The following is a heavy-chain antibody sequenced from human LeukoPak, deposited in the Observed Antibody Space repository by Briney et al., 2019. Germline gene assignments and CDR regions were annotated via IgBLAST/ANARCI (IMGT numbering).Heavy chain of an antibody. J-gene: IGHJ4*02. D-gene: IGHD6-19*01. CDR1: GYSISSGYY. CDR2: IYHSGST. V-gene: IGHV4-38-2*02. Sequence: SETLSLTCTVSGYSISSGYYWGWIRQPPGKGLEWIGSIYHSGSTYYNPSLKSRVTISVDTSKNQFSLKLSSVTAADTAVYYCAQIAVAGAPFDYWGQGTLVTVSS. CDR3: AQIAVAGAPFDY.